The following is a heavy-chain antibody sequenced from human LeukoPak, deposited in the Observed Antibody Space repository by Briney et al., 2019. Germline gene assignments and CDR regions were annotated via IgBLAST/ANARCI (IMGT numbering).Heavy chain of an antibody. J-gene: IGHJ6*02. V-gene: IGHV3-21*01. CDR3: ASGGDYSYYYYGMDV. CDR2: ISSSSSYI. CDR1: GFTFSSYS. Sequence: GGSLRLSCAASGFTFSSYSMNWVRQAPRKGLEWVSSISSSSSYIYYADSVKGRFTISRDNAKNSLYLQMNSLRAEDTAVYYCASGGDYSYYYYGMDVWGQGTTVTVSS. D-gene: IGHD4-17*01.